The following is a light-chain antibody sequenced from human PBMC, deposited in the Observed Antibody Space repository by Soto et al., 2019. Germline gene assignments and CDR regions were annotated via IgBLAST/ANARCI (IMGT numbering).Light chain of an antibody. CDR3: CSFAGSYTAYV. Sequence: QSALTQPRSVSGSPGQSVTISCSGTISGVGVSNYVSWYRQHPGKAPKLMIFDVNKRPSGVPDRFSGSKSGSTASLTISGLQPEDEADYYCCSFAGSYTAYVFGTGTKLTVL. CDR1: ISGVGVSNY. CDR2: DVN. V-gene: IGLV2-11*01. J-gene: IGLJ1*01.